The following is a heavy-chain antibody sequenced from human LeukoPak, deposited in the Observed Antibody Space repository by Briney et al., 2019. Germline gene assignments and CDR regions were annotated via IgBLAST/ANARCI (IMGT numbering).Heavy chain of an antibody. CDR1: GVTISSNY. Sequence: GGSLRLSCAASGVTISSNYMTWVRQAPGKGLEYVSVIYSGGGTYCADSVKGRFSISRDNSKSTLYLQMNSLRAEDTAVYYCARLVTGTTVVNSGWFDPWGQGTLVTVSS. V-gene: IGHV3-66*04. D-gene: IGHD4-23*01. CDR3: ARLVTGTTVVNSGWFDP. J-gene: IGHJ5*02. CDR2: IYSGGGT.